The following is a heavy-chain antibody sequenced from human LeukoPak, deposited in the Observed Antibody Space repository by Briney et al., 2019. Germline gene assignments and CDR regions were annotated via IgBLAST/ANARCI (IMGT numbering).Heavy chain of an antibody. D-gene: IGHD6-25*01. V-gene: IGHV3-73*01. Sequence: PGGSLRLSCAASGFTFSGSAMHWVRQASGKGLEGVGRIRSKANNYATTYAASVKGRFTISRDDSKNTAYLEMNSLKTDDTAVYYCTRPSQDSSSGRFEYWGQGTLVTVSS. CDR1: GFTFSGSA. CDR2: IRSKANNYAT. CDR3: TRPSQDSSSGRFEY. J-gene: IGHJ4*02.